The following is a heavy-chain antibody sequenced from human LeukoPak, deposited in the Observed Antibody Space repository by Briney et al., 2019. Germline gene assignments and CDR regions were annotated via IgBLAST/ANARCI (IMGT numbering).Heavy chain of an antibody. D-gene: IGHD3-22*01. V-gene: IGHV4-38-2*01. CDR2: IYHSGST. Sequence: SETLSLTCVVYGESFSGYYWTWIRQPPGKGLEWIGSIYHSGSTYYNPSLKSRVTISVDTSKNQFSLKLSSVTAADTAVYYCARIYDSSGYYHSRPDAFDIWGQGTMVTVSS. CDR3: ARIYDSSGYYHSRPDAFDI. J-gene: IGHJ3*02. CDR1: GESFSGYY.